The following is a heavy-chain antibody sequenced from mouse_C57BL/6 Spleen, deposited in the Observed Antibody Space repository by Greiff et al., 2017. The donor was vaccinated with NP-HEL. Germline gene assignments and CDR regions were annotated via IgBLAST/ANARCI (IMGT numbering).Heavy chain of an antibody. CDR2: IYPGDGDT. J-gene: IGHJ4*01. CDR3: ARRDYYGSIYAMDY. V-gene: IGHV1-82*01. CDR1: GYAFSSSW. D-gene: IGHD1-1*01. Sequence: QVQLQQSGPELVKPGASVKISCKASGYAFSSSWMNWVKQRPGQGLEWIGRIYPGDGDTNYNGKFKGKATLTADKSSSTAYMQLSSLTSEDSAVYFCARRDYYGSIYAMDYWGQGTSVTVSS.